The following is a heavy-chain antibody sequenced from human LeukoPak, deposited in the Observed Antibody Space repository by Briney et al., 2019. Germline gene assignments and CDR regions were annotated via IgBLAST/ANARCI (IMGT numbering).Heavy chain of an antibody. Sequence: PSQTLSLTCAVSGGSISSGGYSWSWIRQPPGKGLEWIGYIYHGGSTYYNPSLKSRVTISVDRSKNQFSLKLSSVTAADTAVYYCARVGDNWNYDSDWFDPWGQGTLVTVSS. CDR3: ARVGDNWNYDSDWFDP. CDR2: IYHGGST. D-gene: IGHD1-7*01. CDR1: GGSISSGGYS. V-gene: IGHV4-30-2*01. J-gene: IGHJ5*02.